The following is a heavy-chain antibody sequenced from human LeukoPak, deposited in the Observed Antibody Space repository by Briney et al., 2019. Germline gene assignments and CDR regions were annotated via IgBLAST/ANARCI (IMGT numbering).Heavy chain of an antibody. CDR2: INDDGSII. D-gene: IGHD2-8*01. V-gene: IGHV3-74*01. CDR1: GFTFRTSW. Sequence: GGSLRLSCAASGFTFRTSWMHWVRQTPGKGRVWVSRINDDGSIITYADYVKGRFTNSRDNARNTLYLQMDSLRVEDTAVYYCVRALMGDDDHWGQGTLVIVSS. J-gene: IGHJ4*02. CDR3: VRALMGDDDH.